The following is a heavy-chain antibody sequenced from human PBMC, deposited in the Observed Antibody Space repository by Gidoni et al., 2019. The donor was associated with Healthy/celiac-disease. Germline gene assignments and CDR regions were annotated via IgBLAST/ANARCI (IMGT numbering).Heavy chain of an antibody. V-gene: IGHV1-18*01. CDR2: ISAYNGNT. Sequence: QVQLVQSGAEVKKPGASVKVSCKASGYTFTSYGISWVRQAPGQGLEWMGWISAYNGNTNYAQKLQGRVTMTTDTSTSTAYMELRSLRSDDTAVYYCARVIRDSSGYYYEESDYFDYWGQGTLVTVSS. D-gene: IGHD3-22*01. CDR3: ARVIRDSSGYYYEESDYFDY. J-gene: IGHJ4*02. CDR1: GYTFTSYG.